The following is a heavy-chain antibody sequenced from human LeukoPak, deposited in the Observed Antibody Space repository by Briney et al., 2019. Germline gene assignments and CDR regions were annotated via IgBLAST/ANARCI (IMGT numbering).Heavy chain of an antibody. D-gene: IGHD4-17*01. J-gene: IGHJ4*02. CDR2: INSDGSST. V-gene: IGHV3-74*01. CDR3: ARVRDYGDYAPHFDY. CDR1: GFTFSSYW. Sequence: GGSLRLSCAASGFTFSSYWMHWVRQAPGKGLVWVSRINSDGSSTSYADSVKGRFTISRDNAKNTLYLQMNSLRAEDTAVYYCARVRDYGDYAPHFDYWGQGTLVSVSS.